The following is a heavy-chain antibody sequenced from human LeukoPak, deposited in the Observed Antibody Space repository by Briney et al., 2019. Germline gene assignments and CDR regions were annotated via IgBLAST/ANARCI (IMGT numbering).Heavy chain of an antibody. D-gene: IGHD6-19*01. J-gene: IGHJ4*02. CDR1: GFTFSSYA. CDR3: AKESYSLCGSGWSDY. V-gene: IGHV3-23*01. CDR2: ISGSGGST. Sequence: GGSLTLSCAASGFTFSSYAMSWVSQAPGKGLEWVSAISGSGGSTYYADSVKGRFTISRDNSKNTLYLQMNSLRAEDTAVYYCAKESYSLCGSGWSDYWGQGTLVTVSS.